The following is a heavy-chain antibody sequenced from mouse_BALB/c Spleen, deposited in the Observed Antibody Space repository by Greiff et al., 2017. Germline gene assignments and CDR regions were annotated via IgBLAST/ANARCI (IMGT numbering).Heavy chain of an antibody. CDR1: GFTFSSYA. D-gene: IGHD2-4*01. CDR3: ARGYDYDAWFAY. Sequence: DVMLVESGGGLVKPGGSLKLSCAASGFTFSSYAMSWVRQTPEKRLEWVASISSGGSTYYPDSVKGRFTISRDNARNILYLQMSSLRSEDTAMYYCARGYDYDAWFAYWGQGTLVTVSA. V-gene: IGHV5-6-5*01. J-gene: IGHJ3*01. CDR2: ISSGGST.